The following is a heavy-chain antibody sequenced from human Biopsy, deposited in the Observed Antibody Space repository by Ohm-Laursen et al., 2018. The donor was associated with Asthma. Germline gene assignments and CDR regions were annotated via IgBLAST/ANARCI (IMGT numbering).Heavy chain of an antibody. Sequence: SVKVSCKASGYTFISYAIHWVRQAPGQRLEWMGWINAGNGNTKYSQKFQGRVTITRDTSTSTVYMELSSLRSEDTAVYYCARAGALIVGATMGYWGQGTLVTVSS. CDR1: GYTFISYA. V-gene: IGHV1-3*01. CDR3: ARAGALIVGATMGY. D-gene: IGHD1-26*01. J-gene: IGHJ4*02. CDR2: INAGNGNT.